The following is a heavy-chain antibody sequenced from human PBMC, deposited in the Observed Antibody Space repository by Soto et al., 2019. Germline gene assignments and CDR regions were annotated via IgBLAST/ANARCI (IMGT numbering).Heavy chain of an antibody. D-gene: IGHD6-19*01. J-gene: IGHJ4*02. V-gene: IGHV4-4*07. CDR3: ARVGSSCWADY. CDR2: IYTSGST. CDR1: GGSISSYY. Sequence: SETLSLTCTVSGGSISSYYWCWIRQPAGQGLARIGRIYTSGSTNSNPSLKSRVSMSVDTCKNQFSLKLTSVTAADTAVYYCARVGSSCWADYWGQGTLVTVSS.